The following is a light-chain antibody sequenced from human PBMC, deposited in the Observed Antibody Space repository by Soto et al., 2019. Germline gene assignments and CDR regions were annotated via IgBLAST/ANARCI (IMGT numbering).Light chain of an antibody. Sequence: EIVMTQSPATLSVSPGERATLSCRASQSVSNNLAWYQKKPGQAPRLLIYAASSRATGIPDRFSGSGSGTDFTLTISRLEPEDFAVYYCQPYATSRTFGQGTKVEIK. J-gene: IGKJ1*01. V-gene: IGKV3-20*01. CDR2: AAS. CDR1: QSVSNN. CDR3: QPYATSRT.